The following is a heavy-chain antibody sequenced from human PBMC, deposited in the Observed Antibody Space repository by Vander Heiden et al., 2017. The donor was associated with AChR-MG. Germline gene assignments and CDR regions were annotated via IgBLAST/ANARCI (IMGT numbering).Heavy chain of an antibody. CDR2: ISSSGDSI. CDR3: ARENYAVHYMGV. Sequence: EVQLVESGGGLVQPGGSLRLSCTASGFTFSTYELHWVRPAPGKGLEWVSYISSSGDSIYYADSVEGRFTISRDNAKTSLYLQMNSLRAEDTAVYYCARENYAVHYMGVWGKGTTVTVSS. D-gene: IGHD1-7*01. CDR1: GFTFSTYE. J-gene: IGHJ6*03. V-gene: IGHV3-48*03.